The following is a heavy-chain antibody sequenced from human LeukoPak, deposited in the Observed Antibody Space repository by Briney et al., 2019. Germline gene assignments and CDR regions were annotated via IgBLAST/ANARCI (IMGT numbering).Heavy chain of an antibody. CDR2: IYNSGGT. V-gene: IGHV4-4*07. CDR1: GCSIRRSH. D-gene: IGHD7-27*01. Sequence: SETLSLTCTGSGCSIRRSHWSWIRQPACKGLEWIAIIYNSGGTNYNPSLNSGGTISRDPSKNQLPLTLTNVTAADTAVYYCASDLTVPPYNWFDPWGEGSLVTVSS. CDR3: ASDLTVPPYNWFDP. J-gene: IGHJ5*02.